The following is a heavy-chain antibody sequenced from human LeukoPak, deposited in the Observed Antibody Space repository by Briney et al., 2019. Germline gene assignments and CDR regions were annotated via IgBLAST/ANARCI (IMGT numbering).Heavy chain of an antibody. CDR2: IYTSGST. CDR3: ARDPVGPLDY. Sequence: SQPLSLPCTLSGAPISRYYWSWIRQPAGKGLNSIGRIYTSGSTNYNPSLKSRVTMSVDTSKNQFSLKLSSVTAADTAVYYCARDPVGPLDYWGQGTLVTVSS. V-gene: IGHV4-4*07. CDR1: GAPISRYY. J-gene: IGHJ4*02. D-gene: IGHD1-26*01.